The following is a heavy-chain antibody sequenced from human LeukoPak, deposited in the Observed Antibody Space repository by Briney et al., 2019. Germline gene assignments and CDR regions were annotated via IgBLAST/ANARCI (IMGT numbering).Heavy chain of an antibody. J-gene: IGHJ4*02. Sequence: PGGSLRLSCAASGFTLSSQAMSWVRQAPGKGLEWVSVIGGSGSITYYRDSVKGRFTISRDNSKNTMYLQMNSLRAEDTAVYYCASAGSGWYDYWGQGTLVTVSS. CDR1: GFTLSSQA. CDR3: ASAGSGWYDY. V-gene: IGHV3-23*01. CDR2: IGGSGSIT. D-gene: IGHD6-19*01.